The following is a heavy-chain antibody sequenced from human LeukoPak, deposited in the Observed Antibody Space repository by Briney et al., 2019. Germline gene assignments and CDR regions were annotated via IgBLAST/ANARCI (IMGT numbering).Heavy chain of an antibody. CDR1: GDSVSSDNYY. D-gene: IGHD2-15*01. V-gene: IGHV4-61*01. CDR3: ARLLNRYCTAGSCSGWYFNL. J-gene: IGHJ2*01. Sequence: KPSETLSLTCTVSGDSVSSDNYYWSWIRQPPGKGLEWIGYIHYSGNTNYIPSLKSRVSISVDTSKNQFSLKLTSVTAADTAVYYCARLLNRYCTAGSCSGWYFNLWGRGTLVTVSS. CDR2: IHYSGNT.